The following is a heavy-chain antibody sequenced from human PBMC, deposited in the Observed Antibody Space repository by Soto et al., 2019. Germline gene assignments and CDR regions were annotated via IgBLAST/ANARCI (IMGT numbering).Heavy chain of an antibody. J-gene: IGHJ6*03. D-gene: IGHD4-17*01. V-gene: IGHV3-21*01. CDR3: VIETPYGDYDYYYYYMDV. CDR1: GFTFSSYS. CDR2: ISSSSSYI. Sequence: EVQLVESGGGLVKPGGSLRLSCAASGFTFSSYSMNWVRQAPGKGLEWVSSISSSSSYIYYADSVKGRFTISRDNAKNSLYLQMNSLRAEDTAVYYCVIETPYGDYDYYYYYMDVWGKGTTVTVSS.